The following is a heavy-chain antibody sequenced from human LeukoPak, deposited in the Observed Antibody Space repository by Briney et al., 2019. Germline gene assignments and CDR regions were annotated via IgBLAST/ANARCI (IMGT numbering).Heavy chain of an antibody. J-gene: IGHJ5*02. D-gene: IGHD1-26*01. V-gene: IGHV2-5*01. Sequence: SGPTLVKPTQTLTLTCTFSGFSLSTSGVGVGWIRQPPGKALEWLALIYWNDDKRYSPSLKSRLTITKDTSKNQVALTMTNMDPVDTATYYCAHRPMGNWFDPWGQGTLVTVSS. CDR3: AHRPMGNWFDP. CDR1: GFSLSTSGVG. CDR2: IYWNDDK.